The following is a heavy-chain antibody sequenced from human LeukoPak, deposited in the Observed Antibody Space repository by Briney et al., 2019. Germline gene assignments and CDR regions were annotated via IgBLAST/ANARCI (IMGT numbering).Heavy chain of an antibody. CDR2: ISGSGGST. D-gene: IGHD3-22*01. CDR3: AKEVTRGYYYDSSGPDY. Sequence: GGSLRLSCAASGFTFSSYAMSWVRQAPGKGLEWASAISGSGGSTYYADSVKGRFTISRDNSKNTLYLQMNSLRAEDTAVYYCAKEVTRGYYYDSSGPDYWGQGTLVTVSS. V-gene: IGHV3-23*01. CDR1: GFTFSSYA. J-gene: IGHJ4*02.